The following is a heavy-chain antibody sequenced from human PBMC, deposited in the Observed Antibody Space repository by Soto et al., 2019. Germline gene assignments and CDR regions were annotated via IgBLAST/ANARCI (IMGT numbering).Heavy chain of an antibody. V-gene: IGHV4-31*03. Sequence: SETLSLTCTVTGGSMTSGDQYWTWIRHRPGEGLEWFGYINHRGSLYYNPSLKSRVSMSVDTSKNQFSLDLSSVTAADTAVYYCARELPQRQGRNMDVWGQGTTVTVYS. J-gene: IGHJ6*02. CDR1: GGSMTSGDQY. D-gene: IGHD1-1*01. CDR3: ARELPQRQGRNMDV. CDR2: INHRGSL.